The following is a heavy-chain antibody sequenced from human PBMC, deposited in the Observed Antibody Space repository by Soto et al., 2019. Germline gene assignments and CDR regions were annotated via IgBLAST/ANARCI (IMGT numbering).Heavy chain of an antibody. CDR2: IYPGDSDT. Sequence: PGESLKISCKGSGYSFTSYWIGWVRQMPGKGLEWMGIIYPGDSDTRYSPSFQGQVTISADKSISTAYLQWSSLKASDTAMYYCARRERRRITMIGDYDVFDICGQGTLVTVSS. J-gene: IGHJ3*02. V-gene: IGHV5-51*01. CDR3: ARRERRRITMIGDYDVFDI. CDR1: GYSFTSYW. D-gene: IGHD3-22*01.